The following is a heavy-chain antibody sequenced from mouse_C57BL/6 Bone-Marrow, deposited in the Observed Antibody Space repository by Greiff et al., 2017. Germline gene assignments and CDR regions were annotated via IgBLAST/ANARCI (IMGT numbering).Heavy chain of an antibody. D-gene: IGHD2-14*01. CDR3: AIVSTVGYAMDY. CDR1: GYTFTSYW. V-gene: IGHV1-74*01. CDR2: IHPSDSDT. Sequence: VKLMESGAELVKPGASVKVSCKASGYTFTSYWMHWVKQRPGQGLEWIGRIHPSDSDTNYNQKFKGKATLTVDKSSSTAYMQLSSLTSEDSAVYYCAIVSTVGYAMDYWGQGTSVTVSS. J-gene: IGHJ4*01.